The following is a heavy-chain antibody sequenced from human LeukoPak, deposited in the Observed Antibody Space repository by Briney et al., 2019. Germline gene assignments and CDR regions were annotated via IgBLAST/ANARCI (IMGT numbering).Heavy chain of an antibody. CDR3: ARSRGRYYYYYMDV. Sequence: SETLSLTCTVSGGSISSYYWSWIRQPAGKGLEWIGRIYTSGSTNYNPSLKSRVTMSVDTPKNQFSLKLSSVTAADTAVYYCARSRGRYYYYYMDVWGKGTTVTISS. V-gene: IGHV4-4*07. D-gene: IGHD3-10*01. CDR2: IYTSGST. CDR1: GGSISSYY. J-gene: IGHJ6*03.